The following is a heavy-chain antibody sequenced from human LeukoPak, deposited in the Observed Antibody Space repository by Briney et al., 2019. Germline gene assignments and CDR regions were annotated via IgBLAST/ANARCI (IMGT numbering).Heavy chain of an antibody. Sequence: PGGPLRLSCAAPGFTFGSFGMHWVRQAPGKGLEWVPFIRYDGSNKYYADSVKGRFTISRDNSKNTLYLQMNSLRAEDTAVYYCAKDATTVTTFYFDYWGQGTLVTVSS. D-gene: IGHD4-17*01. CDR1: GFTFGSFG. V-gene: IGHV3-30*02. J-gene: IGHJ4*02. CDR3: AKDATTVTTFYFDY. CDR2: IRYDGSNK.